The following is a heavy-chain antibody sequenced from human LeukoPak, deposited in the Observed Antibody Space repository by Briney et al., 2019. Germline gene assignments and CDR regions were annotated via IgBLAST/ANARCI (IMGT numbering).Heavy chain of an antibody. Sequence: PGGSPRLSCAASGFTFGSYSMNWVRQAPGKGLEWVSSISSSSSYIYYADSVKGRFTISRDNAKNSLYLQMNSLRAEDTAVYYCARVGYYDSSGYRAFDIWGQGTMVTVSS. V-gene: IGHV3-21*01. CDR3: ARVGYYDSSGYRAFDI. CDR2: ISSSSSYI. CDR1: GFTFGSYS. D-gene: IGHD3-22*01. J-gene: IGHJ3*02.